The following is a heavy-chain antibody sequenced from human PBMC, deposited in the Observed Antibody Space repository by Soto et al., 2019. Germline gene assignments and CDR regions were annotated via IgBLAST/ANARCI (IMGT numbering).Heavy chain of an antibody. J-gene: IGHJ6*03. Sequence: SETLSLTCTVSGGSISSYYWSWIRQPPGKGLEWIGYIYYSGSTNYNPSLKSRVTISVDTSKNQFSLKLSSVTAADTAVYYCARLNPSSSWKKNYNDMDIWGKGTTVTVSS. CDR1: GGSISSYY. D-gene: IGHD6-13*01. CDR3: ARLNPSSSWKKNYNDMDI. V-gene: IGHV4-59*08. CDR2: IYYSGST.